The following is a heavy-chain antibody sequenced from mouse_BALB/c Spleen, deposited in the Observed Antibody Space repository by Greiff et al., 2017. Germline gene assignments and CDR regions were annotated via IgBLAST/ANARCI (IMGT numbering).Heavy chain of an antibody. CDR3: AIGGNRYDSFDY. V-gene: IGHV5-6*01. Sequence: DVQLVESGGDLVKPGGSLKLSCEASGFTFSSYGMSWVRQTPDKRLEWVATISRGGSYTYYPDSVKGRFTISRDNAKNTLYLQMSSLKSEDTAMYYCAIGGNRYDSFDYWGQGTTLTVSS. J-gene: IGHJ2*01. D-gene: IGHD2-14*01. CDR1: GFTFSSYG. CDR2: ISRGGSYT.